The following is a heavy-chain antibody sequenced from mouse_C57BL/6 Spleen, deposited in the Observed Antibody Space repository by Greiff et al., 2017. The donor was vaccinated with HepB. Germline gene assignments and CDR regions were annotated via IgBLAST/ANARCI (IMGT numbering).Heavy chain of an antibody. D-gene: IGHD4-1*01. V-gene: IGHV10-3*01. CDR3: VRDFTGDWYFDV. Sequence: EVQRVESGGGLVQPKGSLKLSCAASGFTFNTYAMHWVRQAPGKGLEWVARIRSKSSNYATYYADSVKDRFTISRDDSQSMLYLQMNNLKTEDTAMYYCVRDFTGDWYFDVWGTGTTVTVSS. J-gene: IGHJ1*03. CDR2: IRSKSSNYAT. CDR1: GFTFNTYA.